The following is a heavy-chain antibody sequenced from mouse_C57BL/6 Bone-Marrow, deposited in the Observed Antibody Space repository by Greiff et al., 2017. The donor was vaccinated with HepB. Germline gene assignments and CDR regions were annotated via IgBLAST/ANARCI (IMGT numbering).Heavy chain of an antibody. Sequence: QVQLQQPGAELVMPGASVKLSCKASGYTFTSYWMHWVKQRPGQGLEWIGEIDPSDSYTNYNQKFKGNSTLTVDKSSSTAYMQLSSLTSEDSAVYYCARGGPAWFAYWGQGTLVTVSA. V-gene: IGHV1-69*01. J-gene: IGHJ3*01. CDR3: ARGGPAWFAY. CDR1: GYTFTSYW. CDR2: IDPSDSYT.